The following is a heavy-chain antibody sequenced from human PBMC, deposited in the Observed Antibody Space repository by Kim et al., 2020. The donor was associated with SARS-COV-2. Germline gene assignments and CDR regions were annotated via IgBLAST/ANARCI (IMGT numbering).Heavy chain of an antibody. CDR2: EGSEK. D-gene: IGHD1-1*01. Sequence: EGSEKSYVDSVKGRFTISRDNAKNSLYLQMSSLRAEDTALYYCGRSTTGISWGQGALVIVSS. CDR3: GRSTTGIS. J-gene: IGHJ5*02. V-gene: IGHV3-7*04.